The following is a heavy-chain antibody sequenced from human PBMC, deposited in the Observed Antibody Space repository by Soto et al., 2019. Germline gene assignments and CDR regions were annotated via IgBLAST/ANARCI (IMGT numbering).Heavy chain of an antibody. D-gene: IGHD5-18*01. CDR1: GFSVSATS. Sequence: GGSLRLSXVVSGFSVSATSIFWVRQATGKGLEWVSLMHRGGTTDNADSVKGRFTTSRVKSKNTLYLHMNGLRVEDTAVYYCARVNTTLVDHFDCWGQGTLVTVSS. V-gene: IGHV3-53*01. CDR3: ARVNTTLVDHFDC. CDR2: MHRGGTT. J-gene: IGHJ4*02.